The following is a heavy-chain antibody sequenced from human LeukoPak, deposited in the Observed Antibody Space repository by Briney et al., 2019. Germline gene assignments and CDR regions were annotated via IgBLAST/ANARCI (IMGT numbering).Heavy chain of an antibody. CDR1: GGSISSYY. Sequence: TSETLSLTCSVSGGSISSYYWSWLRQPPGKGLEWIGYVYYSGSTNYNPSLKSRVTISVDTSKNQFSLNLSSVTAADTAVYYCARDYSGWYYFDYWGQGTQVTVSS. CDR2: VYYSGST. CDR3: ARDYSGWYYFDY. J-gene: IGHJ4*02. D-gene: IGHD6-19*01. V-gene: IGHV4-59*01.